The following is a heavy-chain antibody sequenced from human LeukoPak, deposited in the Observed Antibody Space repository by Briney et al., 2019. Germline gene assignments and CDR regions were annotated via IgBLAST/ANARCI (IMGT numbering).Heavy chain of an antibody. V-gene: IGHV3-48*02. CDR3: ARGSSETRIYYFDY. D-gene: IGHD1-14*01. J-gene: IGHJ4*02. Sequence: PGGSLRLSCAASGFTSSSYSMNWVRQAPGKGLEWVSYISSSSSTIYYADSVKGRFTISRDNAKNSLYLQMNSLRDEDTAVYYCARGSSETRIYYFDYWGQGTLVTVSS. CDR2: ISSSSSTI. CDR1: GFTSSSYS.